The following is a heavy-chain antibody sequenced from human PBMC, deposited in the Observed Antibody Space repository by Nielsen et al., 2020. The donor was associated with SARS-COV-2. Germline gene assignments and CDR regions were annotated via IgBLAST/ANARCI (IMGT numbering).Heavy chain of an antibody. Sequence: GGSLRLSCAASGFTFSSYGMHWVRQAPGKGLEWVAVIWYDGSNKYYADSVKGRFTISRDNSKNTLYLQVNSLRAEDTAVYYCARDKGREGSYCDYWGQGTLVTVSS. D-gene: IGHD3-10*01. J-gene: IGHJ4*02. CDR3: ARDKGREGSYCDY. CDR2: IWYDGSNK. V-gene: IGHV3-33*01. CDR1: GFTFSSYG.